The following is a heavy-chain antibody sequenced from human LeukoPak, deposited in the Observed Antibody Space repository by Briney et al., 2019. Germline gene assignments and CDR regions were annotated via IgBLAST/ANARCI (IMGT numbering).Heavy chain of an antibody. CDR3: ARSYSGYYYMDV. D-gene: IGHD1-26*01. V-gene: IGHV1-46*01. J-gene: IGHJ6*03. CDR2: INPSGGST. CDR1: GYTFTSYY. Sequence: ASVKVSCKASGYTFTSYYMHWVRQAPGQGLEWMGIINPSGGSTSYAQKFQGRVTMTRDTSTSTVYMELSSLRSEDTAVYYCARSYSGYYYMDVWGKGTTVTISS.